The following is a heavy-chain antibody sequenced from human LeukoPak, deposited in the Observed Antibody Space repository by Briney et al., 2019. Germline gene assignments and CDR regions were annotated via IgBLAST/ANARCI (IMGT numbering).Heavy chain of an antibody. J-gene: IGHJ4*02. D-gene: IGHD2-15*01. CDR2: IKQDGSEK. V-gene: IGHV3-7*01. Sequence: GGSLRLSCAASGFTFSSYWMSWVRQAPGKGLEWVANIKQDGSEKYYVDSVKGRFTISRDNAKNSLYLQMNSLRAEDTAVYYCARAGGYCGRISCPYYFDYWGQGSLVAVSS. CDR1: GFTFSSYW. CDR3: ARAGGYCGRISCPYYFDY.